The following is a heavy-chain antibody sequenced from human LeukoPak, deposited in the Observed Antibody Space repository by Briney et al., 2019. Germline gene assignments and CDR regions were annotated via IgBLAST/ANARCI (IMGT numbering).Heavy chain of an antibody. Sequence: GESLKIPCKGFGYSFTTYWIGWVRQIPGKGLEWMGIIYPGDSDTRYSPSFQGQVTISADKSISTAYLQWSSLKASDIAMYYCARMSGSYYAADYWGQGTLVTVSS. J-gene: IGHJ4*02. CDR2: IYPGDSDT. D-gene: IGHD1-26*01. CDR1: GYSFTTYW. CDR3: ARMSGSYYAADY. V-gene: IGHV5-51*01.